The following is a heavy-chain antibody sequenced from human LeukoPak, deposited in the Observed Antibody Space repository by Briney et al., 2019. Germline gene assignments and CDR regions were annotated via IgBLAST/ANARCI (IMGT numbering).Heavy chain of an antibody. D-gene: IGHD3-10*01. Sequence: PSETLSLTCTVSGGSISSGDYYWSWMRQPPGKGLEWIGYIYYSGSTSYNPSLKSRVTILVDTSKNQFSLKLSSMTAADTAVYYCARDLGGSNAFDIWGQGTMVTVSS. CDR1: GGSISSGDYY. V-gene: IGHV4-30-4*08. CDR3: ARDLGGSNAFDI. J-gene: IGHJ3*02. CDR2: IYYSGST.